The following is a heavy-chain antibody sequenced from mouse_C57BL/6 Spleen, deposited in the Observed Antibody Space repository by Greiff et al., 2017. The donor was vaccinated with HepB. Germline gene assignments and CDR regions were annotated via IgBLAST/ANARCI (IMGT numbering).Heavy chain of an antibody. CDR1: GFTFSSYG. V-gene: IGHV5-6*01. Sequence: EVKLVESGGDLVKPGGSLKLSCAASGFTFSSYGMSWVRPTPDKRLEWVATISSGGSFTYYPDSVKGRFTISRDNAKNTLYLQMSSLKSEDTAMYYCAREDYFDYWGQGTTLTVSS. CDR2: ISSGGSFT. J-gene: IGHJ2*01. CDR3: AREDYFDY.